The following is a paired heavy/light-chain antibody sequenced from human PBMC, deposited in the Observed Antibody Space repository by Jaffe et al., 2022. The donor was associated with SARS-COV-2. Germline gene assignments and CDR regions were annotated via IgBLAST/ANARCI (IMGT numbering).Light chain of an antibody. J-gene: IGLJ2*01. CDR3: QSADSSGTFVV. CDR1: ALPKQY. CDR2: KDS. Sequence: SYELTQPPSVSVSPGQTARITCSGDALPKQYAYWYQQKPGQAPVLVIYKDSERPSGIPERFSGSSSGTTVTLTISGVQAEDEADYYCQSADSSGTFVVFGGGTKLTVL. V-gene: IGLV3-25*03.
Heavy chain of an antibody. D-gene: IGHD6-19*01. CDR3: VYSSGWGAFDY. CDR1: GFTFSDYY. J-gene: IGHJ4*02. V-gene: IGHV3-11*01. Sequence: QVQLVESGGGLVKPGGSLRLSCAASGFTFSDYYMSWIRQAPGKGLEWVSYISSSGSTIYYADSVKGRFTISRDNAKNSLYLQMNSLRAEDTAVYYCVYSSGWGAFDYWGQGTLVTVSS. CDR2: ISSSGSTI.